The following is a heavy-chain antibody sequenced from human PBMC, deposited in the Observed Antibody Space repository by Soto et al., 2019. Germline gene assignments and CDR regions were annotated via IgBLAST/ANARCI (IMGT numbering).Heavy chain of an antibody. Sequence: QVQLVESGGGVVQPGRSLRLSCAASGFTFSSYGMHWVRQAPGKGLEWVAVISYDGSNKYYADSVKGRFTVSRDKAQNTLYLQVNSLRAEDTAVYYCAKDKVPVVVTAPFDYWGQGTLVTVSS. J-gene: IGHJ4*02. CDR3: AKDKVPVVVTAPFDY. CDR1: GFTFSSYG. D-gene: IGHD2-21*02. CDR2: ISYDGSNK. V-gene: IGHV3-30*18.